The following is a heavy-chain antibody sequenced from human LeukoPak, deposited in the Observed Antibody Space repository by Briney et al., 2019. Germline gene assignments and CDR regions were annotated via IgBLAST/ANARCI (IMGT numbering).Heavy chain of an antibody. CDR2: ISSSSSYI. D-gene: IGHD1-26*01. J-gene: IGHJ6*03. CDR3: ARGSGQSDYYYYMDV. CDR1: GFTFSSYS. V-gene: IGHV3-21*01. Sequence: PGGSLRLSCAASGFTFSSYSMNWVRQAPGKGLEWVSSISSSSSYIYYADSVKGRFTISRDNAKNSLYLQMNSLRAEDTAVYYCARGSGQSDYYYYMDVWGKGTTVTVSS.